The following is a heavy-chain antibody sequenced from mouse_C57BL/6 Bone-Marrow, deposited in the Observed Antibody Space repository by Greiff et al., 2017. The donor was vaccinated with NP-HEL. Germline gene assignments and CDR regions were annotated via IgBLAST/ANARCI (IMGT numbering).Heavy chain of an antibody. V-gene: IGHV1-72*01. D-gene: IGHD1-1*01. J-gene: IGHJ1*03. CDR2: IDPNSGGT. CDR1: GYTFTSYW. CDR3: ARPSSYYYGLHWYFDV. Sequence: VQLPQSGAELVKPGASVKLSCKASGYTFTSYWMHWVKQRPGRGLEWIGRIDPNSGGTKYNEKFKSKATLTVDKPSSTAYMQLSSLTSEDSAVYYCARPSSYYYGLHWYFDVWGTGTTVTVSS.